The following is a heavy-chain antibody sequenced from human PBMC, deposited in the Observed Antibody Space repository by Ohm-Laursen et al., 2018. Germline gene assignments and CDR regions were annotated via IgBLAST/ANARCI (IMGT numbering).Heavy chain of an antibody. D-gene: IGHD3-10*01. CDR2: ISSSSTTI. CDR3: ARAPGSDSYPLSFDY. Sequence: SLRLSCAASGFTFSTYSMNWVRQAPGKGLEWVSYISSSSTTIFYADSVKGRFTISRGNAKNSLFMQMNSLRAEDTAVYYCARAPGSDSYPLSFDYWGQGTVVTVSS. CDR1: GFTFSTYS. J-gene: IGHJ4*02. V-gene: IGHV3-48*01.